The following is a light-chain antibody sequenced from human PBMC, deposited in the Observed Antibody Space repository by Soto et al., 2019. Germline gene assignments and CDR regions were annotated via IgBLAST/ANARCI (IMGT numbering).Light chain of an antibody. CDR3: QQYYSTPWT. J-gene: IGKJ1*01. V-gene: IGKV4-1*01. CDR2: WAS. Sequence: DIVMTQSPDSLAVSLGERAAIYCKSSQSVLYSSNKQNYLAWYQQKPGQPPKLLVYWASTRESGVPDRFSGSGSGTDFTLTITSPQAEDVGVYYCQQYYSTPWTFGQGTKVEIK. CDR1: QSVLYSSNKQNY.